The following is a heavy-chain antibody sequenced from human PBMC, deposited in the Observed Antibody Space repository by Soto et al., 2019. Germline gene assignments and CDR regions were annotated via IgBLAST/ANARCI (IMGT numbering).Heavy chain of an antibody. D-gene: IGHD6-19*01. Sequence: QVQLVESGGGVVQPGRSLRLSCAASGFTFSSYGMHWVRQAPGKGLEWVAVISYDGSNKYYADSVKGRFTISRDNSKNTLYLQMNSLRAEDTAVYYCAKEQRRIAVAGVDYWGQGTLVTVSS. J-gene: IGHJ4*02. CDR2: ISYDGSNK. V-gene: IGHV3-30*18. CDR1: GFTFSSYG. CDR3: AKEQRRIAVAGVDY.